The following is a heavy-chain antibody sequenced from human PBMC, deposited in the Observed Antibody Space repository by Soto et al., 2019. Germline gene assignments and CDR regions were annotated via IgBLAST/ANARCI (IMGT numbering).Heavy chain of an antibody. Sequence: SETLSLTCTVSGASISSGDYYWSWIRQPPGKGLEWIGYIYYSGSTYYHPSLQSRVTISIDASKNQFSLKLRSVTAADTAMYYCARDGGGYARPGYQYGLDVWGQGTTVTVSS. V-gene: IGHV4-30-4*01. J-gene: IGHJ6*02. CDR2: IYYSGST. D-gene: IGHD5-12*01. CDR3: ARDGGGYARPGYQYGLDV. CDR1: GASISSGDYY.